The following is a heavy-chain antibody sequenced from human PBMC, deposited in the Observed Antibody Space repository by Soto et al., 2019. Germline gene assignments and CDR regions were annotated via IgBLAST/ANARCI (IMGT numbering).Heavy chain of an antibody. CDR2: INYSGST. D-gene: IGHD6-13*01. Sequence: SETVSLTCAFYCGSFNSYYWSWIRQPPGKGLEWIGEINYSGSTNYNPSLKSRVTISVDTSKNQFSLKLSSVTAADTAVYYCARGHKQQLVRSGGWFDPRGQGTLVTVSS. J-gene: IGHJ5*02. CDR1: CGSFNSYY. V-gene: IGHV4-34*01. CDR3: ARGHKQQLVRSGGWFDP.